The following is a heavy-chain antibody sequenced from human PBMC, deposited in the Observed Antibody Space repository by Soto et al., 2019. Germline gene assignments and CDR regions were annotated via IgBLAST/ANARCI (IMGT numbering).Heavy chain of an antibody. CDR3: ARGGSSWYNWFDP. J-gene: IGHJ5*02. D-gene: IGHD6-13*01. Sequence: SETMSLSWPVSGGSVRDRDACWLGIRQPPGKGLEWIGYIYYSGSTYYNPSLKSRVTISVDTSKNQFSLKLSSVTAADTAVYYCARGGSSWYNWFDPWGQGTLVTVSS. CDR1: GGSVRDRDAC. CDR2: IYYSGST. V-gene: IGHV4-30-4*01.